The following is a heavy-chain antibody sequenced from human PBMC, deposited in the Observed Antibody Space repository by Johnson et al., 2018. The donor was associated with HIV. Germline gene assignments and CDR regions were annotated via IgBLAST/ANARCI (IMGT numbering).Heavy chain of an antibody. J-gene: IGHJ3*02. V-gene: IGHV3-7*03. D-gene: IGHD3-22*01. CDR3: ARESDSSGYYSDAFDI. Sequence: VQLVESGGGVVQPGRSLRLSCAASGFTFSSYGMHWVRQAPGKGLEWVANIKQDGSEKYYVDSVKGRFTISRDNAKNSLYLQMNSLRAEDTAVYYCARESDSSGYYSDAFDIWGQGTMVTVSS. CDR2: IKQDGSEK. CDR1: GFTFSSYG.